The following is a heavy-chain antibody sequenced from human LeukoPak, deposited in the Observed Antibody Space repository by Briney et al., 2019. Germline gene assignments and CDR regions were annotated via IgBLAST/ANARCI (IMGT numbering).Heavy chain of an antibody. CDR3: ARDKSTMMGEEAH. V-gene: IGHV4-31*03. CDR2: IYYSGST. CDR1: GGSISSGGYY. Sequence: SETLSLTCTVSGGSISSGGYYWSWIRQHPGKGLEWIGYIYYSGSTYYNPSLKSRVTISVDTSKNQFSLKLSSVTAADTAVYYCARDKSTMMGEEAHWGQGTLVTVSS. J-gene: IGHJ4*02. D-gene: IGHD3-22*01.